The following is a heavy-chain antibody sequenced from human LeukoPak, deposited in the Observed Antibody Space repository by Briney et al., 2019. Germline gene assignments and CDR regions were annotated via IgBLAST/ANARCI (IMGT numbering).Heavy chain of an antibody. CDR3: ARGQSGWYGRFGG. V-gene: IGHV4-34*01. CDR2: INHSGST. CDR1: GGSFSGYY. J-gene: IGHJ4*02. Sequence: SETLSLTCAVYGGSFSGYYWSWIRQPPGKGLEWIGEINHSGSTNYNPSLKSRVTISVDTSKNQFSLKLSSVTAADTAVYYCARGQSGWYGRFGGWGQGTLVTVSS. D-gene: IGHD6-19*01.